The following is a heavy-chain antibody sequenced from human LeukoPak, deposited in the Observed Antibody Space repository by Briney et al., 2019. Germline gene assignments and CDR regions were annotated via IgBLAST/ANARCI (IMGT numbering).Heavy chain of an antibody. D-gene: IGHD3-22*01. CDR3: ARSYYDSGAFDI. CDR1: GYTFTSYY. V-gene: IGHV1-46*01. CDR2: INPSGGST. Sequence: ASVRASCTASGYTFTSYYMHWVRQAPGQGLEWMGIINPSGGSTSYAQKFQGRVTMTRDTSTSTVYMELSSLRSEDTAVYYCARSYYDSGAFDIWGQGTMVTVSS. J-gene: IGHJ3*02.